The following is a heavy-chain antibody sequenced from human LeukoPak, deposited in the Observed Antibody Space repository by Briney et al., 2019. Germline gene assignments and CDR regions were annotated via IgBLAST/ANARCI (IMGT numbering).Heavy chain of an antibody. D-gene: IGHD3-10*01. Sequence: PGGSLRLSCAASGFTFSSYSMNWVRQAPGKGLEWVPYISSSSSTIYYADSVKGRFTISRDNAKNSLYLQMNSLRDEDTAVYYCARETRYYYGSGSYQIDYWGQGTLVTVSS. CDR2: ISSSSSTI. J-gene: IGHJ4*02. CDR3: ARETRYYYGSGSYQIDY. CDR1: GFTFSSYS. V-gene: IGHV3-48*02.